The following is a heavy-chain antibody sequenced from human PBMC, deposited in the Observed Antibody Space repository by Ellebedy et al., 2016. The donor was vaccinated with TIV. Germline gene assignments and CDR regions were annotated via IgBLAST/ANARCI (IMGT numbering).Heavy chain of an antibody. CDR2: IKQDGSEK. CDR1: GFTFSIYW. J-gene: IGHJ4*02. V-gene: IGHV3-7*01. Sequence: PGGSLRLSCAASGFTFSIYWMSWVRQAPGKGLECVANIKQDGSEKSYVDSVKGRFTISRDNAKNSLYLQMNSLSAEDTAVYYCSRHTDYALDYWGQGALVTVSS. CDR3: SRHTDYALDY. D-gene: IGHD4-17*01.